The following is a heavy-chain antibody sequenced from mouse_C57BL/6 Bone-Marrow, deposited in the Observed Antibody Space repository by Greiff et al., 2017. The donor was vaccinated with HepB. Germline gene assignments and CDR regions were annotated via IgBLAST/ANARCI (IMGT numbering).Heavy chain of an antibody. Sequence: QVTLKVSGPGILQPSQTLSLTCSFSGFSLSTFGMGVGWIRQPSGKGLEWLAHIWWDDDKYYNPALKSRLTISKDTSKNQVFLKIANVDTADTATYYCARMQSYYGSSYGYYAMDYWGQGTSVTVSS. D-gene: IGHD1-1*01. V-gene: IGHV8-8*01. J-gene: IGHJ4*01. CDR3: ARMQSYYGSSYGYYAMDY. CDR1: GFSLSTFGMG. CDR2: IWWDDDK.